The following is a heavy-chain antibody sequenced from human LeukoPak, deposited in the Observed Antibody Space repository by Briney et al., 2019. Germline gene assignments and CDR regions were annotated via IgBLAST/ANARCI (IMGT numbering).Heavy chain of an antibody. CDR1: GFTFSSYA. V-gene: IGHV3-23*01. CDR2: ISGSGDST. Sequence: GGSLRLSCVASGFTFSSYAMSWVRQAPGKGLEWVSAISGSGDSTYYADSVKGRFTISRDNSKNTLYLQMNSLRAEDTAVYYCAKSRSGWYEIDYWGQGTLVTVSS. D-gene: IGHD6-19*01. J-gene: IGHJ4*02. CDR3: AKSRSGWYEIDY.